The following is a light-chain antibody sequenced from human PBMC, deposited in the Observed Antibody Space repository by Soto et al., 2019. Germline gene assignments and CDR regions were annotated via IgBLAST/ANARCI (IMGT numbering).Light chain of an antibody. V-gene: IGKV1-39*01. Sequence: DIQMTQSPSSLSASVGDRVTITCRTSQSISSYLNWYQQKPGEAPKLLIYAASSLQSGVPSRFSGSGSGTDFTLTISSLQPEDFATYYCQQSYSMFWTFGQGTKVDIK. CDR3: QQSYSMFWT. J-gene: IGKJ1*01. CDR1: QSISSY. CDR2: AAS.